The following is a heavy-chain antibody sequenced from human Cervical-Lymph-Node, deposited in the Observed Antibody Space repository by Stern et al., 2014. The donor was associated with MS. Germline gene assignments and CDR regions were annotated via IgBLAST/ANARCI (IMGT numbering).Heavy chain of an antibody. CDR1: GFTFSSYT. V-gene: IGHV3-21*01. CDR2: ISTSSIYI. D-gene: IGHD6-19*01. Sequence: EVQLEESGGGLVKPGGSLRLSCAASGFTFSSYTMKWVRQAPGKGLEWVSSISTSSIYIYYAASVKGRFTISRDNAKNSLYLQMNSLRAEDTAVYYCAIDTSTLVADPDYWGQGTLVTVSS. J-gene: IGHJ4*02. CDR3: AIDTSTLVADPDY.